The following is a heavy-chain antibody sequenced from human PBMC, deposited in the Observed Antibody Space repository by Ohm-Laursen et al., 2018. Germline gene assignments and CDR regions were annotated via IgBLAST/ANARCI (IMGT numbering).Heavy chain of an antibody. V-gene: IGHV3-9*01. CDR2: ISRNSGSI. J-gene: IGHJ4*02. D-gene: IGHD6-19*01. Sequence: SLRLSCAASGFTFDDYAMHWVRQAPGKGLEWVSGISRNSGSIGYADSVKGRFTISRDNAKNSLYLQMNSLRAEDTALYYCAKDMVRIAVAGTPDYWGQGTLVTVSS. CDR3: AKDMVRIAVAGTPDY. CDR1: GFTFDDYA.